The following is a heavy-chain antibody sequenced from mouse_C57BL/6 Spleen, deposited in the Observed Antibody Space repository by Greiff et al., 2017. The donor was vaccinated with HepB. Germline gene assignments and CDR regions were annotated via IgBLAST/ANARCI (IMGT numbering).Heavy chain of an antibody. J-gene: IGHJ4*01. CDR1: GFTFTDYY. V-gene: IGHV7-3*01. D-gene: IGHD2-3*01. CDR3: ARYDGYHGAMDY. Sequence: EVMLVESGGGLVQPGGSLSLSCAASGFTFTDYYMSWVRQPPGKALEWLGFIRNKANGYTTEYSASVKGRFTISRDNSQSILYLQMNALRAEDSATYYCARYDGYHGAMDYWGQGTSVTVSS. CDR2: IRNKANGYTT.